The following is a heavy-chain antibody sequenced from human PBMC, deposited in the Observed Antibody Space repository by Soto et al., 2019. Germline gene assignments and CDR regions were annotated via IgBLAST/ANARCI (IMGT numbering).Heavy chain of an antibody. CDR2: IIPIFDTA. Sequence: ASVKVSCKASGGTFSSYAISWVRQAPGQGLEWMGGIIPIFDTANYAQKFQGRVTITADESTSTAYMELSSLRSEDTAVYYCASWTERFSYSSSVYYSYGMDVWGQGTTVTVSS. V-gene: IGHV1-69*13. CDR3: ASWTERFSYSSSVYYSYGMDV. CDR1: GGTFSSYA. D-gene: IGHD6-6*01. J-gene: IGHJ6*02.